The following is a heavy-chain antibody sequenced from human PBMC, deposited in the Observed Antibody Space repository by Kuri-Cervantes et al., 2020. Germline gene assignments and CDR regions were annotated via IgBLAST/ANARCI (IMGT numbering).Heavy chain of an antibody. V-gene: IGHV3-30*03. CDR3: ARDGPHYGDYEVL. D-gene: IGHD4-17*01. CDR2: ISYDGSNK. Sequence: GGSLRLSCAASGFTFSSYGMHWVRQAPGKGLEWVAVISYDGSNKYYADSVKGRFTISRDNSKNTLYLQMNSLRAEDTAVYYCARDGPHYGDYEVLWGQGTLVTVSS. CDR1: GFTFSSYG. J-gene: IGHJ4*02.